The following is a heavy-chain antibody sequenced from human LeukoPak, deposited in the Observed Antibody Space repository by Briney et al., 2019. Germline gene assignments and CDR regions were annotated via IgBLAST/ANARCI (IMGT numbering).Heavy chain of an antibody. CDR1: GYTFSDYH. CDR3: ATAKSFWSRQHRADY. Sequence: ATVKLSCKASGYTFSDYHMYGVEQARGKEREWMGLGDPEEGGTMYAAKFQGRVTITADTSTDTAYMELSSMRSEDTAVYFCATAKSFWSRQHRADYWGQGTLVIVSS. CDR2: GDPEEGGT. D-gene: IGHD3-3*01. J-gene: IGHJ4*02. V-gene: IGHV1-69-2*01.